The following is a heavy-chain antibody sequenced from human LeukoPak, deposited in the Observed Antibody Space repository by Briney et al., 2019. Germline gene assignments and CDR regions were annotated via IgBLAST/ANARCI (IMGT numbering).Heavy chain of an antibody. CDR1: GESFSGNF. D-gene: IGHD6-19*01. V-gene: IGHV4-34*01. CDR3: AREVYSSGWYGTSDY. CDR2: IDNNGIT. Sequence: PSETLSLTCAVSGESFSGNFWTWIRQSPGKGLEWIGEIDNNGITNYNPSLKSRVTISVDTSKNQFSLKLSSVTAADTAVYYCAREVYSSGWYGTSDYWGQGTLVTVSS. J-gene: IGHJ4*02.